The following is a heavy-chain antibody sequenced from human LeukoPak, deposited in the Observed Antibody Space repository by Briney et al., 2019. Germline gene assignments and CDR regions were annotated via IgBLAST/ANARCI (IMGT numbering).Heavy chain of an antibody. D-gene: IGHD3-3*01. CDR3: TRDSTYYDFWSGYYERADY. J-gene: IGHJ4*02. CDR2: IRSKAYGGTT. V-gene: IGHV3-49*04. Sequence: GGSLRLSCTASGFTFGDYAMSWVRQAPGKGLEWVGFIRSKAYGGTTEYAASVKGRFTISRDDSKSIAYLQMNSLKTEDTAVYYCTRDSTYYDFWSGYYERADYWGQGTLVTVSS. CDR1: GFTFGDYA.